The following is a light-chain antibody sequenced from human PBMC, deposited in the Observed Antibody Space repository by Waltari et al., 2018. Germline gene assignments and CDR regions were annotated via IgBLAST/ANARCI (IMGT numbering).Light chain of an antibody. V-gene: IGLV2-8*01. CDR3: YSYAGNSKVR. J-gene: IGLJ2*01. CDR2: EVN. CDR1: SGDVGGYTY. Sequence: QSALTQPPSASGSPGQSVTISCTGTSGDVGGYTYVSWYQPHPGKGPKPKIYEVNKRPSGAPDRFACATSGNTASLSTSGLQADDAADYYCYSYAGNSKVRIGGWTELAV.